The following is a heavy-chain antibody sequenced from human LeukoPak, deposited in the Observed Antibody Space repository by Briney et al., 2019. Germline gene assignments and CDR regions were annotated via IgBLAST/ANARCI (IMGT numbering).Heavy chain of an antibody. V-gene: IGHV4-59*12. Sequence: PSETLSLTCTVSGGSISSYYWSWIRQPPGKGLEWIGYIYYSGSTNYNPSLKSRVTISVDTSKNQFSLKLSSVTAADTAVYYCARAFKGRYYDSSGYYNGMDVWGQGTTVTVSS. D-gene: IGHD3-22*01. CDR2: IYYSGST. J-gene: IGHJ6*02. CDR1: GGSISSYY. CDR3: ARAFKGRYYDSSGYYNGMDV.